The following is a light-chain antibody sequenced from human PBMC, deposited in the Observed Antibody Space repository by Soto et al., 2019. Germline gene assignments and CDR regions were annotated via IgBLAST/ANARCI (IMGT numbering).Light chain of an antibody. V-gene: IGKV3-20*01. CDR1: QNITSSH. CDR2: GPS. Sequence: EIVLTQSPGTLSLSPGERATLSCRASQNITSSHIAWYQQKPGQAPRLLIYGPSTRATGIPDRFSGGGSGTDFTLSITGLAPEDFAVYYCNQFGTSPQTFGHGTKVEV. CDR3: NQFGTSPQT. J-gene: IGKJ1*01.